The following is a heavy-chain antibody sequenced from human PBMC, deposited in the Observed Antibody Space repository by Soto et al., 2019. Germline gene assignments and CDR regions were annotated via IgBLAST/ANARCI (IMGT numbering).Heavy chain of an antibody. V-gene: IGHV1-18*04. CDR2: ISASNGNR. CDR1: GYDFSSYG. J-gene: IGHJ4*02. CDR3: VRDPQRNDY. Sequence: QVQLVQSGAEVKKPGASVKVSCKASGYDFSSYGISWVRQAPGQGLEWMGWISASNGNRDYAQQFQGRVTMTSDTSRTTAYMELRSLRYDDTAVYYCVRDPQRNDYWGQGTLVNLSS. D-gene: IGHD2-2*01.